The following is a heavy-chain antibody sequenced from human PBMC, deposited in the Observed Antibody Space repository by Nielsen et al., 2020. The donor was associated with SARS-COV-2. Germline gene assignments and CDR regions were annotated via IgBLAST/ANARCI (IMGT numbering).Heavy chain of an antibody. V-gene: IGHV4-4*02. Sequence: SESLSLTCAVSGGSISSSNWWSWVRQPPGKGLEWIGEIYHSGSTNYNPSLKSRVTISVDTSKNQFSLKLSSVTAADTAVYYCASVLLQTTFSAFDIWGQGTMVTVSS. D-gene: IGHD3-10*01. CDR2: IYHSGST. CDR1: GGSISSSNW. CDR3: ASVLLQTTFSAFDI. J-gene: IGHJ3*02.